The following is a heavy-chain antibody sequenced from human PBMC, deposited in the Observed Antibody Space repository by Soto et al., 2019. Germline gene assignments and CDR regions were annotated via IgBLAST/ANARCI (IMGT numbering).Heavy chain of an antibody. CDR3: AKMTSDSYGRNYGMDV. J-gene: IGHJ6*02. V-gene: IGHV3-23*01. D-gene: IGHD5-18*01. CDR1: GFPFSSYA. Sequence: PGGSLRLSCAGSGFPFSSYAMSWVRQAPEKGLEWVSALSDSGVSPYYADSVKGRFTTSRDNSKNTLYLQMDSLRVEDTALYYCAKMTSDSYGRNYGMDVWGQGTTVTVSS. CDR2: LSDSGVSP.